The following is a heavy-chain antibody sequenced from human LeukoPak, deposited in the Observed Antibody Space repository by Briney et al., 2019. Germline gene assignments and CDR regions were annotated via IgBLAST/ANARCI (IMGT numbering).Heavy chain of an antibody. CDR3: ARGSERELDY. Sequence: ASVKVSCKAAGGTFSSYAISWVRQAPGQGLEWMGRIIPILGIANYAQKFQGRVTITADKSTSTAYMELSSLRSEDTAVYYCARGSERELDYWGQGTLVTVSS. V-gene: IGHV1-69*04. J-gene: IGHJ4*02. D-gene: IGHD1-26*01. CDR1: GGTFSSYA. CDR2: IIPILGIA.